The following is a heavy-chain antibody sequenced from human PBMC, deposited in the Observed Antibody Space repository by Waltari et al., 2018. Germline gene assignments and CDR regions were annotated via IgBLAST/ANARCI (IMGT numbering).Heavy chain of an antibody. CDR2: IYYSGST. CDR3: ARLPDSGLFDY. D-gene: IGHD6-19*01. V-gene: IGHV4-39*01. CDR1: GGSISSSSYY. J-gene: IGHJ4*02. Sequence: QLQLQESGPGLVKPSETLSLTCTVSGGSISSSSYYWGWIRQPPGKGLEWIGSIYYSGSTYYNRSLKSRVTISVDTSKNQFSLKLSSVTAADTAVYYCARLPDSGLFDYWGQGTLVTVSS.